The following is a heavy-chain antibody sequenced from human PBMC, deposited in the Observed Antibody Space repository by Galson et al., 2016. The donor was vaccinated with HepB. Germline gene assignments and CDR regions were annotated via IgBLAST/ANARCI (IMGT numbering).Heavy chain of an antibody. D-gene: IGHD3-10*01. CDR1: GYTFINYD. CDR2: VNSSSGNR. J-gene: IGHJ6*02. V-gene: IGHV1-8*02. Sequence: SVKVSCKAAGYTFINYDINWVRPAPGQGLECVGWVNSSSGNRGYPQNFQGRVTMTTDRSKGTAYMELSSLRSDDTAVYYCTRTQVRGLPAMDVWGQGTTVTVSS. CDR3: TRTQVRGLPAMDV.